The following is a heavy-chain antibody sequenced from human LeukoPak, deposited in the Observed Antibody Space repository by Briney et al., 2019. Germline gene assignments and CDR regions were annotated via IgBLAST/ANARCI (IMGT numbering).Heavy chain of an antibody. V-gene: IGHV1-8*01. Sequence: ASVNVSCTASGYTFTSYDINWVRQATGQGLEWMGWMNPNSGNTGYAQKFQGRVTMTRNTSISTAYMELSSLRSEDTAVYYCARIPRGRSGYDYPWGQGTLVTVSS. J-gene: IGHJ5*02. D-gene: IGHD5-12*01. CDR2: MNPNSGNT. CDR1: GYTFTSYD. CDR3: ARIPRGRSGYDYP.